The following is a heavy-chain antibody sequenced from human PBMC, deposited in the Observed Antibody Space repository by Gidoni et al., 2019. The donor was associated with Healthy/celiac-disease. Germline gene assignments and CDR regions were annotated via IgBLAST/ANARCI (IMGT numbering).Heavy chain of an antibody. CDR1: GGTFSSYA. D-gene: IGHD3-3*01. V-gene: IGHV1-69*04. CDR2: IIPILGIA. J-gene: IGHJ4*02. Sequence: QVQLVQSGAEVKKPGSSVKVSCKASGGTFSSYAISWVRQAPGQGLEWMGRIIPILGIANYAQKFQGRVTITADKSTSTAYMELSSLRSEDTAVYYCARDRGFLEWLFEHVGGQGTLVTVSS. CDR3: ARDRGFLEWLFEHV.